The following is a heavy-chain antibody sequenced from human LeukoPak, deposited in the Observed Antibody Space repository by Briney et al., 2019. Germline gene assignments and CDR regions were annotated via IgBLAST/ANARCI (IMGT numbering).Heavy chain of an antibody. CDR2: ISWNSGSI. CDR3: AKDGGDGYNWKPSGFDC. Sequence: GGSLRLSCAASGFTFDDYAMHWVRQAPGKGLEWVSGISWNSGSIGYADSVKGRFTISRDNAKNSLYLQMNSLRAEDTALYYCAKDGGDGYNWKPSGFDCWGQGTLVTVSS. J-gene: IGHJ4*02. V-gene: IGHV3-9*01. D-gene: IGHD5-24*01. CDR1: GFTFDDYA.